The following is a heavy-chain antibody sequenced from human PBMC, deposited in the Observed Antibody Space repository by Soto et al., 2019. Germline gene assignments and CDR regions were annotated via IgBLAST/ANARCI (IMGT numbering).Heavy chain of an antibody. J-gene: IGHJ6*02. CDR1: GYSFTSYW. V-gene: IGHV5-51*01. CDR2: IYPGDSDT. Sequence: PGESLKISCKGAGYSFTSYWSGWVSPMPGKGLEWMGIIYPGDSDTRYSPSFQGQVTISADKSISTAYLQWSSLKASDTAMYYCAIQLWSLQYGMDVWGQGTTVTVSS. CDR3: AIQLWSLQYGMDV. D-gene: IGHD5-18*01.